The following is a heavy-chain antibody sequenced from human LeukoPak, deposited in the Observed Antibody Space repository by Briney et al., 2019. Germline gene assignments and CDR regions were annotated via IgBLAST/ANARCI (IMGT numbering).Heavy chain of an antibody. CDR1: GFIFSDYY. CDR2: TSSSGGAT. D-gene: IGHD5-12*01. V-gene: IGHV3-11*01. J-gene: IGHJ4*02. Sequence: GGSLRLSCAASGFIFSDYYMSWIRQVPGKGLEGGSYTSSSGGATYYAGFVKGRFTVSRDNAQNSLSLQMNSLSVEDTAVYYCARDRQVHTSVDSLEYWGPGALVTVSS. CDR3: ARDRQVHTSVDSLEY.